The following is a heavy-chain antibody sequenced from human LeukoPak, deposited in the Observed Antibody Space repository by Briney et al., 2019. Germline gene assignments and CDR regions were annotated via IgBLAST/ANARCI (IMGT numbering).Heavy chain of an antibody. V-gene: IGHV3-64D*09. CDR2: INDNGGTT. D-gene: IGHD6-19*01. CDR3: VSRTSSGWYDF. CDR1: GFTFTSYS. Sequence: GGSLRLSCSASGFTFTSYSMHWVRQAPGKGLEYVSAINDNGGTTYYGDSVKGRFTISRDNSKNTLYLQMSSLRGDDTAIYYCVSRTSSGWYDFWGQGTLVIVSS. J-gene: IGHJ5*01.